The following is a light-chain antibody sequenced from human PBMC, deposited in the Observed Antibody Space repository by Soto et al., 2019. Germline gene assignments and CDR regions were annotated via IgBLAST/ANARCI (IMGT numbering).Light chain of an antibody. Sequence: DIQMTQSPSSLSASVGDRVTISCRPSQTMANYLNWYQHKPGNAPKLLIYAASSLQTGVPSRFSGSGSGTDFTLTINSLQPEDFATYFCHQSHSSPYTFGQGTRLEIK. V-gene: IGKV1-39*01. CDR1: QTMANY. CDR3: HQSHSSPYT. J-gene: IGKJ2*01. CDR2: AAS.